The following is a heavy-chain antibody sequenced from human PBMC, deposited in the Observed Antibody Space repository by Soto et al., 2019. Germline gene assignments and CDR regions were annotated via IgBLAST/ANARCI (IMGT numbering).Heavy chain of an antibody. CDR1: GFTFSSYA. V-gene: IGHV3-23*01. Sequence: EVQLLESGGGLVQPGGSLRLSCAASGFTFSSYAMSWVRQAPGKGLEWVSAISGSGGSTYYAASVKGRFTISRDNSKNTLYLQMNSLRAEDTAVYYCAKIPHSSSWYLDAFDIWGQGTMVTVSS. D-gene: IGHD6-13*01. CDR3: AKIPHSSSWYLDAFDI. J-gene: IGHJ3*02. CDR2: ISGSGGST.